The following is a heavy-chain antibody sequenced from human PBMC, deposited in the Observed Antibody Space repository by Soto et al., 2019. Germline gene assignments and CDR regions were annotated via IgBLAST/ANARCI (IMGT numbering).Heavy chain of an antibody. CDR2: ISGSGDSI. J-gene: IGHJ4*02. V-gene: IGHV3-23*01. D-gene: IGHD1-26*01. Sequence: EVQLLESGGGLVQPGGSLRLSCVASGFTFSTYVMTWVRQAPGKGLEWVSSISGSGDSIFYADSVKGRFTISRDNSKNTLYLQMSNLRAEDTAVYYCAKDGTFSMRWPYYFDYWGQGTLVTVSS. CDR1: GFTFSTYV. CDR3: AKDGTFSMRWPYYFDY.